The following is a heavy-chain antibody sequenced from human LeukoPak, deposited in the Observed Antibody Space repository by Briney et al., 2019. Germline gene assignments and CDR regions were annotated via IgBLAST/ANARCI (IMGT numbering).Heavy chain of an antibody. CDR1: GFSLGSSGVG. Sequence: SGPTLVNPTQTLTLTCTFSGFSLGSSGVGVGWFRQPAGKALEWLAHINWDEDKRFSPSLKSRLTITKDTSKNQRSLIMTNMDPVDTATYYCAQRQGGRSSWYLSWFDPWGQGTLVTVSS. J-gene: IGHJ5*02. D-gene: IGHD6-13*01. CDR2: INWDEDK. V-gene: IGHV2-5*02. CDR3: AQRQGGRSSWYLSWFDP.